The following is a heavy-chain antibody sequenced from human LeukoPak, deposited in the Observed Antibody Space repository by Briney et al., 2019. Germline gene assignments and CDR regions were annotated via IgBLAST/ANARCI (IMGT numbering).Heavy chain of an antibody. CDR1: GYTFTLYY. CDR2: FTPSGGST. J-gene: IGHJ5*02. Sequence: ASVKVSCKASGYTFTLYYMHWVRQAPGQGLEWMGTFTPSGGSTHYAQRFQGRVTMTRDTSTSTVDMELSSLRSEDTAVYYCARGYCSSTSCYAWFDPWGQGTLVTVSS. CDR3: ARGYCSSTSCYAWFDP. V-gene: IGHV1-46*01. D-gene: IGHD2-2*01.